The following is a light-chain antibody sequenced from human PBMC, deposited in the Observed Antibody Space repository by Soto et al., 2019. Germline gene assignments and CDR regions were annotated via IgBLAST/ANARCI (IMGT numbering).Light chain of an antibody. J-gene: IGKJ5*01. CDR2: KAS. CDR3: QQHNSFSIT. V-gene: IGKV1-5*03. Sequence: DIQMTQSPSSLSASAGDRFTITCRASQSISSYLNWYQQKPGKAPKILIYKASSLESGVPSRFSGSGSGTEFTLTINSLQADDFATYYCQQHNSFSITFGQGTRLEI. CDR1: QSISSY.